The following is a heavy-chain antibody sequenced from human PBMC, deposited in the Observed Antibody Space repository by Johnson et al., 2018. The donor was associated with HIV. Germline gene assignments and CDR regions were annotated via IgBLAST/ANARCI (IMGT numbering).Heavy chain of an antibody. J-gene: IGHJ3*02. CDR2: ISYAGSNK. D-gene: IGHD5-18*01. Sequence: VQLVESGGGLVQPGGSLRLSCAASGFTFSSNAMHWVRQAPGKGLERVVVISYAGSNKSYVDSVKGRFTISRDNAKKSLYLQMNSLRAEDTAVYYCASPYSYGLDDAFDIWGQGTMVTVSS. CDR3: ASPYSYGLDDAFDI. V-gene: IGHV3-30-3*01. CDR1: GFTFSSNA.